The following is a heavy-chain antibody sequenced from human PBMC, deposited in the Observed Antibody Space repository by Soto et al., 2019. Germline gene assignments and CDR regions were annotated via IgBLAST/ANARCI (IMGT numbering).Heavy chain of an antibody. CDR3: ARGDGYIFYYYYGLDV. CDR1: GGSMSGYY. Sequence: PSXTLSLTCTVSGGSMSGYYWSWIRQPPGKGLEWIGYMYYSGNPYYNPSLKSRVGISVDTSKNQFSLKLTSVTAADTAVYYCARGDGYIFYYYYGLDVWAKGPRSPS. D-gene: IGHD5-12*01. CDR2: MYYSGNP. J-gene: IGHJ6*02. V-gene: IGHV4-59*01.